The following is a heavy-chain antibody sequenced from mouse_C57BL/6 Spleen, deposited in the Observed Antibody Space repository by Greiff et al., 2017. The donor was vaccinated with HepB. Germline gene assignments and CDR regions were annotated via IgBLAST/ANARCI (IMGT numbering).Heavy chain of an antibody. V-gene: IGHV2-2*01. CDR2: IWGGGST. Sequence: VQLQQSGPGLVQPSQSLSITCTVSGFSLTSYGVHWVRQSPGKGLEWLGVIWGGGSTDYNAAFISRLSISKDNSKSQVFFKMNSLQADDTAIYYCARKEGTGAWFAYWGQGTLVTVSA. CDR3: ARKEGTGAWFAY. D-gene: IGHD3-3*01. CDR1: GFSLTSYG. J-gene: IGHJ3*01.